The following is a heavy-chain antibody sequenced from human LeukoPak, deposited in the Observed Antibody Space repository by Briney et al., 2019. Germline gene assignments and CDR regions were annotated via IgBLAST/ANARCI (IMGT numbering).Heavy chain of an antibody. Sequence: SETLSLTCTVSGGSISSYYWSWIRQPPGKGLEWIWHIYYSGSTNYNPSLKSRVTISVDTTKNQFSLKLSSVTAADTAVYYCAGNPRYCSSTSCYGVDPWGQGTLVTVSS. J-gene: IGHJ5*02. CDR2: IYYSGST. D-gene: IGHD2-2*01. CDR1: GGSISSYY. CDR3: AGNPRYCSSTSCYGVDP. V-gene: IGHV4-59*12.